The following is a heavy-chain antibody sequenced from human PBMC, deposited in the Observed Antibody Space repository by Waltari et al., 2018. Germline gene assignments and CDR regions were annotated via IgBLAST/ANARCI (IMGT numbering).Heavy chain of an antibody. CDR2: IYYSGTT. J-gene: IGHJ4*02. Sequence: QLQLQESGPGLVNPAATLSLTCTVPGGSMRTSGYSWGWIRHPPGKSLEWIGSIYYSGTTYYNPSLKSRVTISVDTSNNQFSLTLTSVTAADTAVFYCARQLTVTTQGSYHFDSWGQGTLVTVSS. CDR1: GGSMRTSGYS. CDR3: ARQLTVTTQGSYHFDS. V-gene: IGHV4-39*01. D-gene: IGHD4-17*01.